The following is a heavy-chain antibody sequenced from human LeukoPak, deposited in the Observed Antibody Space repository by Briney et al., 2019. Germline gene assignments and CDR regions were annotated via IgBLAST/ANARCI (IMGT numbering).Heavy chain of an antibody. CDR1: GYTFTGYY. V-gene: IGHV1-2*02. CDR2: INPNSGGT. D-gene: IGHD3-22*01. CDR3: ARYAAWDSSGYYYHGFDY. J-gene: IGHJ4*02. Sequence: ASVKVSCKASGYTFTGYYMHWVRQAPGQGLEWMGWINPNSGGTNYAQKFQGRVTMTRDTSISTAYMELSSLRSEDTAVYYCARYAAWDSSGYYYHGFDYWGQGTLVTVSS.